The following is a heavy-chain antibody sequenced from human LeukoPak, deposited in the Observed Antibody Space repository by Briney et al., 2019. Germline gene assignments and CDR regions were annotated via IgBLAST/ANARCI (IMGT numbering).Heavy chain of an antibody. CDR3: ARGYYYGSGSYSPRDYFDY. Sequence: VASVKVSCKASGYTFTSYDINWVRQATGQGLEWMGWMNPNSGNTGYAQKFQGRVTMTRNTSISTAYMELSSLRSEDTAVYYCARGYYYGSGSYSPRDYFDYWGQGTLVTVSS. CDR2: MNPNSGNT. V-gene: IGHV1-8*02. CDR1: GYTFTSYD. D-gene: IGHD3-10*01. J-gene: IGHJ4*02.